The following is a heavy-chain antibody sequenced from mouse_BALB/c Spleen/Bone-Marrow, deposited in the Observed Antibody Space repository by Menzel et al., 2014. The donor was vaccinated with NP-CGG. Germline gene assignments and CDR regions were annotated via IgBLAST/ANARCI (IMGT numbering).Heavy chain of an antibody. V-gene: IGHV1S29*02. J-gene: IGHJ3*01. Sequence: VQLKESGPELVKPGASVKISCRASGYTFTDYNMHWVKQSHGESLERIGYIYPYSGNTAYNQRFKNKATLTVDNSSSTAHMELRSLTSEDSAVYYCARFDDDYWGFAHWGQGTLVTVSA. CDR3: ARFDDDYWGFAH. CDR1: GYTFTDYN. D-gene: IGHD2-3*01. CDR2: IYPYSGNT.